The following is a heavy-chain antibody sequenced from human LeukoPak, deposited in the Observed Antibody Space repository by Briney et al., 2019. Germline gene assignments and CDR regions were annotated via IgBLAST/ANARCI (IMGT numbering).Heavy chain of an antibody. CDR1: GFTFSSYS. CDR2: ISSSSSYI. J-gene: IGHJ4*02. V-gene: IGHV3-21*04. Sequence: GGSLRLSCAASGFTFSSYSMNWVRQAPGKGLEWVSSISSSSSYIYYADSVKGRFTISRDNSKNTLYLQMNSLRVEDTAVYYCARDHGVAEGYWGQGTLVTVSS. D-gene: IGHD6-19*01. CDR3: ARDHGVAEGY.